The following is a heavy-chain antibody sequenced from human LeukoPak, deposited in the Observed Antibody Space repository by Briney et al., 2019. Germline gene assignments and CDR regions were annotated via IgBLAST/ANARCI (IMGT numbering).Heavy chain of an antibody. D-gene: IGHD3/OR15-3a*01. J-gene: IGHJ4*02. Sequence: ASETLSLTCTVSGVSISSSNSYWGWIRQPPGKGLEWIGSIYYSGNTYYNASVKSRVTISMDSSKNQFSLMLSSVTAADTAVYYCARQTGSGLFTLPGGQGTLVTVSS. V-gene: IGHV4-39*01. CDR3: ARQTGSGLFTLP. CDR1: GVSISSSNSY. CDR2: IYYSGNT.